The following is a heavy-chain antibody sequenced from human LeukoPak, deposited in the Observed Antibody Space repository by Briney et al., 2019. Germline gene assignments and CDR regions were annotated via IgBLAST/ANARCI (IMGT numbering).Heavy chain of an antibody. CDR1: GGSISSGNYY. V-gene: IGHV4-61*02. D-gene: IGHD2-21*02. J-gene: IGHJ4*02. CDR3: ARGGYCGGDCYFYY. Sequence: PSETLSLTCTVSGGSISSGNYYWSWIRRPAGKGLEWIGRIYSSGSTNYNPSLKSRVTISVDTSKNQFSLKLSSVTAADTAVYYCARGGYCGGDCYFYYWGQGTLVTVSS. CDR2: IYSSGST.